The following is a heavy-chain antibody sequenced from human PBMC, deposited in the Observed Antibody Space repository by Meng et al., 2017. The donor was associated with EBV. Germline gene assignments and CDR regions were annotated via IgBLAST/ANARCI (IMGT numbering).Heavy chain of an antibody. Sequence: QVQRVQSGAEGKKPGASVKASCKASGYTFTGYYMHWVRQAPGQGLEWMGRINPNSGGTNYAQKFQGRVTMTRDTSISTAYMELSRLRSDDTAVYYCARVGIAVAGTGDYWGQGTLVTVSS. CDR2: INPNSGGT. V-gene: IGHV1-2*06. J-gene: IGHJ4*02. D-gene: IGHD6-19*01. CDR3: ARVGIAVAGTGDY. CDR1: GYTFTGYY.